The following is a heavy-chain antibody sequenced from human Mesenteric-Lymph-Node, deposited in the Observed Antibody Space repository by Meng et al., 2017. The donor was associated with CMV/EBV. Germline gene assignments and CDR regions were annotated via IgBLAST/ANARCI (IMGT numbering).Heavy chain of an antibody. Sequence: GGSLRLSCAASGFTVSSNFMNWVRQAPGKGLEWVSSISSDSVYIYYADSVKGRFTISRDNAKNSLYLQMNSLRAEDAAVYYCAINIAVAGFNFWGQGTLVTVSS. CDR3: AINIAVAGFNF. CDR1: GFTVSSNF. V-gene: IGHV3-21*01. D-gene: IGHD6-13*01. CDR2: ISSDSVYI. J-gene: IGHJ4*02.